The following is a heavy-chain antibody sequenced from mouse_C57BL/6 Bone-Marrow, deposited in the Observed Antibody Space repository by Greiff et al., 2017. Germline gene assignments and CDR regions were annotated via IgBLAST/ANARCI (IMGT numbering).Heavy chain of an antibody. V-gene: IGHV5-4*01. CDR1: GFTFSSYA. J-gene: IGHJ3*01. CDR2: ISDGGSYT. D-gene: IGHD4-1*01. CDR3: AREGNCGFAY. Sequence: EVQLVESGGGLVKPGGSLKLSCAASGFTFSSYAMSWVRQTPEKRLEWVATISDGGSYTYYPDNVKGRFTISRDNAKNNLYLQMSHLKSEDTAVYYGAREGNCGFAYWGQGTLVTVSA.